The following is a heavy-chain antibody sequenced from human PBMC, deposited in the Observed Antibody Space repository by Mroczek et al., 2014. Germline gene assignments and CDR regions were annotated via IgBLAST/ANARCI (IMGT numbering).Heavy chain of an antibody. D-gene: IGHD3-22*01. CDR1: GGSFSGYY. V-gene: IGHV4-34*01. CDR2: INHSGST. CDR3: ASLNEMASSGPAGY. J-gene: IGHJ4*02. Sequence: QVQLQESGAGLLKPSETLSLTCAVYGGSFSGYYWSWIRQPPGKGLEWIGEINHSGSTNYNPSLKSRVTISVDTSKNQFSLKLSSVTAADTAVYYCASLNEMASSGPAGYWGQGTLVTVSS.